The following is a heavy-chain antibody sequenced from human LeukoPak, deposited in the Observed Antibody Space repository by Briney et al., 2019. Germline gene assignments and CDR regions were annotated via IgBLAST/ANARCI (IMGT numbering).Heavy chain of an antibody. D-gene: IGHD3-10*01. CDR3: ARDKELWFGELIHGMDV. J-gene: IGHJ6*02. V-gene: IGHV3-30*04. CDR2: ISYDGSNK. Sequence: PGVSLRLSCAASGFTFSSYAMHWVRQAPGKGLEWVAVISYDGSNKYYADSVKGRFTISRDNSKNTLYLQMNSLRAEDTAVYYCARDKELWFGELIHGMDVWGQGTTVTVSS. CDR1: GFTFSSYA.